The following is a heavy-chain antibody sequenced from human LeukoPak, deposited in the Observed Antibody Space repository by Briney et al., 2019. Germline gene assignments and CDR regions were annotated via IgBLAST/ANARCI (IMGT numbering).Heavy chain of an antibody. J-gene: IGHJ4*02. D-gene: IGHD3-10*01. CDR2: IYYSGST. CDR1: GGSISSYY. Sequence: PSETLSLTCTVSGGSISSYYWSWIRQPPGKGLEWIGYIYYSGSTNYNPSLKSRVTISVDTSKNQFSLKLSSVTAADTAVYYCASLMVRGVHYLDYWGQGTLVTVSS. V-gene: IGHV4-59*01. CDR3: ASLMVRGVHYLDY.